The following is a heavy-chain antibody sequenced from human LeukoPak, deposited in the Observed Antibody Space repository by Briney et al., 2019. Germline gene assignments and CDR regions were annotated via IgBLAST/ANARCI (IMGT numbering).Heavy chain of an antibody. CDR3: ARDGLRDYYYYYGMDV. CDR1: GFTFNSYW. CDR2: IKQDGSEK. D-gene: IGHD3-16*01. J-gene: IGHJ6*02. Sequence: GGSLRLSCAASGFTFNSYWMGWVRQAPGKGLEWVANIKQDGSEKYYVDSVKGRFTISRDNAKNSLYLQMNSLRAEDTAVYYCARDGLRDYYYYYGMDVWGQGTTVTVSS. V-gene: IGHV3-7*01.